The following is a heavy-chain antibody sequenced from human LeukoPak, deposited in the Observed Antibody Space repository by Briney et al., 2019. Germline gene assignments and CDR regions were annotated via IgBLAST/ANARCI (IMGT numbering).Heavy chain of an antibody. D-gene: IGHD2-8*01. CDR3: ARARYCTNGVCDEYFQH. Sequence: RASVKVSCKASGYTFTDYYMHWVRQAPGQGLEWMGRINPNSGGTNYAQKFQGRVTMTRDTSISTAYMELSRLRSDDTAVYYCARARYCTNGVCDEYFQHWGQGTLVTVSS. CDR1: GYTFTDYY. CDR2: INPNSGGT. J-gene: IGHJ1*01. V-gene: IGHV1-2*06.